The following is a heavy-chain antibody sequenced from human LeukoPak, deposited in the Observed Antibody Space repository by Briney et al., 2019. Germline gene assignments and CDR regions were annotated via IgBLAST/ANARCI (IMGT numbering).Heavy chain of an antibody. V-gene: IGHV1-69-2*01. CDR2: VDPEDGET. D-gene: IGHD5-24*01. J-gene: IGHJ4*02. Sequence: ASVKVSCKVSGYTFTDYYMHWVQQAPGKGLEWMGLVDPEDGETIYAEKFQGRVTITADTSTDTAYMELSSLRSEDTAVYYCASGRDGHNFDYWGQGTLVTVSS. CDR1: GYTFTDYY. CDR3: ASGRDGHNFDY.